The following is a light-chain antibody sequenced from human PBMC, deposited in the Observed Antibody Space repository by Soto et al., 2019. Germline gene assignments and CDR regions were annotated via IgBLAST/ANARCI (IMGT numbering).Light chain of an antibody. CDR3: QQYKGYSTWT. CDR1: QSISNW. CDR2: KAS. Sequence: DIQMTQSPSTLSASVGDTVTITCRASQSISNWLAWHQQKPGKAPKLLIYKASSLESGVPSRFSGSGSGTEFTLTISSLQPDDFATYYCQQYKGYSTWTFGQGTKVDIK. J-gene: IGKJ1*01. V-gene: IGKV1-5*03.